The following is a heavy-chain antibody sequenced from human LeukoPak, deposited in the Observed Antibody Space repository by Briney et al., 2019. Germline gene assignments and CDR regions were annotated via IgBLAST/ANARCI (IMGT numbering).Heavy chain of an antibody. J-gene: IGHJ6*02. CDR3: AKSAAVPLDYYYYYGMDV. Sequence: GRSLRLPCAASGFTFDDYAMHWVRQAPGKGLEWVSGISWNSGSIGYADSVKGRFTISRDNAKNSLYLQMNSLRAEDTALYYCAKSAAVPLDYYYYYGMDVWGQGTTVTVSS. D-gene: IGHD2-2*01. CDR1: GFTFDDYA. V-gene: IGHV3-9*01. CDR2: ISWNSGSI.